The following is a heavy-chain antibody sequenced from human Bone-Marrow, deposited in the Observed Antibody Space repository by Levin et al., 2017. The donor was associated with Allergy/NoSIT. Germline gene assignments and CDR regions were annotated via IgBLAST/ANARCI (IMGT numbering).Heavy chain of an antibody. CDR2: IKQDGSEK. V-gene: IGHV3-7*01. J-gene: IGHJ5*02. CDR1: GFTFSSYW. D-gene: IGHD2-15*01. Sequence: SCAASGFTFSSYWMSWVRQAPGKGLEWVANIKQDGSEKYYVDSVKGRFTISRDNAKNSLYLQMNSLRAEDTAVYYCARELGYCSGGSCYLWGQGTLVTVSS. CDR3: ARELGYCSGGSCYL.